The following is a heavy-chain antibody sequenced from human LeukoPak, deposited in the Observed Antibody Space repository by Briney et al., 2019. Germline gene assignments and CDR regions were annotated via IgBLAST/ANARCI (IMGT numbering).Heavy chain of an antibody. CDR2: IYHSGST. J-gene: IGHJ4*02. CDR1: GGSISSGGYS. CDR3: ARGALRSVVPAAPFDY. D-gene: IGHD2-2*01. Sequence: SQTLSLTCAVSGGSISSGGYSWSWIRQPPGKGLEWIGYIYHSGSTYYNPSLESRVTISVDTSKNQFSLKLSSVTAADTAVYYCARGALRSVVPAAPFDYWGQGTLVTVSS. V-gene: IGHV4-30-2*01.